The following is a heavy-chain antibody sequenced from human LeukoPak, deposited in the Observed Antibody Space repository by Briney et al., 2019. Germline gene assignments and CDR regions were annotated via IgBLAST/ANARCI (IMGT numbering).Heavy chain of an antibody. CDR3: AKKGESLDYYYMDV. Sequence: GGSLRLSCAASGFTFSHYSMNWVRQAPGKGLEWISYISSSSRTICYVDSVKGRFTISRDNAKNSLYLQMNSLRAEDTAVYYCAKKGESLDYYYMDVWGQGTTVTVSS. CDR1: GFTFSHYS. CDR2: ISSSSRTI. D-gene: IGHD3-10*01. J-gene: IGHJ6*02. V-gene: IGHV3-48*01.